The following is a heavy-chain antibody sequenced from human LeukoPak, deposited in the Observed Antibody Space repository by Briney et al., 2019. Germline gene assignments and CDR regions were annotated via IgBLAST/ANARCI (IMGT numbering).Heavy chain of an antibody. CDR2: ISSRSTYT. Sequence: PGGALRLSCAASGFIFSDYYMSWIRQAPGEGLEWVSDISSRSTYTNYADSVKGRFTISRDNAKNSLSLQMNSLRVEDTAVYYCARFYDYDSSGYYHFDYWGQGTLVTVSS. V-gene: IGHV3-11*03. CDR3: ARFYDYDSSGYYHFDY. J-gene: IGHJ4*02. D-gene: IGHD3-22*01. CDR1: GFIFSDYY.